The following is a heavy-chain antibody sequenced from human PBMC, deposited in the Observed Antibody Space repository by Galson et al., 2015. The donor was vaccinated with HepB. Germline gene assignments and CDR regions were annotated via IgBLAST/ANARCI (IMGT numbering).Heavy chain of an antibody. CDR3: ARRSSKAFDI. Sequence: QSGAEVKEPGESLKISCKGSGYSFTNYWIDWVRQMPGEGLEWMGIIYPGDSDSKYSPSFQGQVTISADKSINTAYLQWSSLKASDTAIYYCARRSSKAFDIWGQGTMVTVSS. CDR1: GYSFTNYW. J-gene: IGHJ3*02. D-gene: IGHD2/OR15-2a*01. V-gene: IGHV5-51*01. CDR2: IYPGDSDS.